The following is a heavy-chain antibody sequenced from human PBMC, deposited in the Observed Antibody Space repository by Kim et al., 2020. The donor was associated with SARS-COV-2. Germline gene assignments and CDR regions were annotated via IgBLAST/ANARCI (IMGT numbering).Heavy chain of an antibody. J-gene: IGHJ6*02. CDR1: GFTFSSYA. CDR3: ATSEGYFDWLLFNGMDV. D-gene: IGHD3-9*01. Sequence: GGSLRLSCAASGFTFSSYAMSWVRQAPGKGLEWVSAISGSGGSTYYADSVKGRFTISRDNSKNTLYLQMNSLRAEDTAVYYCATSEGYFDWLLFNGMDVWGQGTTVTVSS. V-gene: IGHV3-23*01. CDR2: ISGSGGST.